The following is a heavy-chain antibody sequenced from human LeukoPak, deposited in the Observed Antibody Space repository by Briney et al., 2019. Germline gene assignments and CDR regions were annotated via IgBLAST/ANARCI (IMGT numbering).Heavy chain of an antibody. J-gene: IGHJ6*03. V-gene: IGHV3-23*01. D-gene: IGHD3-16*01. CDR1: GFTFNSYV. CDR3: AKGGETYYTYYYVDV. Sequence: PGGSLRLSCVTSGFTFNSYVMTWVRQAPGKGPEWVSSISENSGSTYYADSVKGRFTISRDNSKNTLYLQMNSLRAEDTAIYYCAKGGETYYTYYYVDVWGKGTTVTVSS. CDR2: ISENSGST.